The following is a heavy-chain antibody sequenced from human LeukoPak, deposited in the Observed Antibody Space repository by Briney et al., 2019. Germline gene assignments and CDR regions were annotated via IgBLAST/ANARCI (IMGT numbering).Heavy chain of an antibody. CDR3: TRTINSWFDP. CDR1: GYTFINHY. Sequence: ASVKVSCKPSGYTFINHYIHWVRQAPGQGREGMGVISPTDGSTSYAQNFQGRLSMTSDTSTSTAYMELSSLRSEDTAIYYCTRTINSWFDPWGQGTPVSVSS. J-gene: IGHJ5*02. CDR2: ISPTDGST. V-gene: IGHV1-46*01. D-gene: IGHD3-9*01.